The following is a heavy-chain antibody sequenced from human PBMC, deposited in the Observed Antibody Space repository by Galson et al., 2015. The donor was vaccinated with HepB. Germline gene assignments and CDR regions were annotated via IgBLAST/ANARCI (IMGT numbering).Heavy chain of an antibody. Sequence: SLRLSCAASGFAFSSYAMHWVRQAPGKGLEWVAVISYDGSNKYYADSVKGRFTISRDNSKNTLYLQMNSLRAEDTAVYYCARDKCVGSSWCYYFDYWGQGTLVTVSS. CDR3: ARDKCVGSSWCYYFDY. V-gene: IGHV3-30*04. D-gene: IGHD6-13*01. J-gene: IGHJ4*02. CDR2: ISYDGSNK. CDR1: GFAFSSYA.